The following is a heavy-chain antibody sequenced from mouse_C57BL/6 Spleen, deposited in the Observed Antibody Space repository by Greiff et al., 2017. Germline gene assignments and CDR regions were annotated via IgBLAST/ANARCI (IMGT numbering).Heavy chain of an antibody. CDR2: ISSGSSTI. Sequence: EVQGVESGGGLVKPGGSLKLSCAASGFTFSDYGMHWVRQAPEKGLEWVAYISSGSSTIYYADTVKGRFTISRDNAKNTLFLQMTSLRSEDTAMYYCARGLITTVVAPFAYWGQGTLVTVSA. D-gene: IGHD1-1*01. CDR3: ARGLITTVVAPFAY. V-gene: IGHV5-17*01. J-gene: IGHJ3*01. CDR1: GFTFSDYG.